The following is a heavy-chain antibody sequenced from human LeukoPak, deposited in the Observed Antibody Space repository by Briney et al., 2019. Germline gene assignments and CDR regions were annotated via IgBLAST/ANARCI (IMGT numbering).Heavy chain of an antibody. Sequence: GASVKVSFKASGGTFSSYAISWVRQAPGQGLEWMGGIVPIFGTANYAQKSQGRVTITADESTSTAYMELSSLRSDDTAVYYCARTAARRFDYWGQGTLVTVSS. J-gene: IGHJ4*02. CDR1: GGTFSSYA. CDR2: IVPIFGTA. CDR3: ARTAARRFDY. V-gene: IGHV1-69*13. D-gene: IGHD6-6*01.